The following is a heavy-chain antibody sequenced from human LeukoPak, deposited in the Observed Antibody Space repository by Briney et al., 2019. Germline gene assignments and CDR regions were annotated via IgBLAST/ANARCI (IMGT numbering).Heavy chain of an antibody. CDR2: ISWNSGSI. D-gene: IGHD3-22*01. Sequence: PGGSLRLSCAASGFTFSSYGMSWVRQAPGKGMEWVSSISWNSGSIGYADSVKGRFTISRDNAKNSLYLQMNSLRAEDTALYYCAKDFTSDKDSSGYYFTYGFFDYWGQGTLVTVSS. CDR1: GFTFSSYG. J-gene: IGHJ4*02. CDR3: AKDFTSDKDSSGYYFTYGFFDY. V-gene: IGHV3-9*01.